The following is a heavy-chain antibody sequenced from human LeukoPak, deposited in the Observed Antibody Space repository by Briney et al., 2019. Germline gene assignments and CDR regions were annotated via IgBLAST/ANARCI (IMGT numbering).Heavy chain of an antibody. Sequence: ASVKVSCKASGYTFTSYYMHWVRQAPGQGLEWMGIINPSGGSTSYAQKFQGRVTMTRDTSTSTVYMELSSLRSEDTAVYYCARGGHIVVVTATSDAFDIWGRGTMVTVSS. CDR1: GYTFTSYY. D-gene: IGHD2-21*02. CDR2: INPSGGST. J-gene: IGHJ3*02. CDR3: ARGGHIVVVTATSDAFDI. V-gene: IGHV1-46*01.